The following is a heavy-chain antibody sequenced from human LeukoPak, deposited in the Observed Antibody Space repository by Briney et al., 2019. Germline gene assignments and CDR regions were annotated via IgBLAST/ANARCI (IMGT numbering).Heavy chain of an antibody. CDR2: IYHSGST. D-gene: IGHD3-16*01. J-gene: IGHJ3*02. CDR3: ARFALTYDYFFFAFDM. CDR1: GGSISSRYW. V-gene: IGHV4-4*02. Sequence: KPSETLSLTCAVSGGSISSRYWWSWVRQPPGKGLEWIGEIYHSGSTNYNPSLKSRVTISLDKSKNQFSLKLTSVTAADTAVYYCARFALTYDYFFFAFDMWGQGTLVTVSS.